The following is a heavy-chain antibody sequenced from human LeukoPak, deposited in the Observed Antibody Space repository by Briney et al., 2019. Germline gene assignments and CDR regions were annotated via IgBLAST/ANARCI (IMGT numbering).Heavy chain of an antibody. CDR2: ISGSGGST. CDR3: AKHSAQRSVDIVATMGV. CDR1: GCTFSSYA. D-gene: IGHD5-12*01. Sequence: GGSLRLSCAASGCTFSSYAMSWVRQAPGKGLEWVSAISGSGGSTYYADSVKGRFTISRDNSKNTLYLQMNSLRAEDTAVYYCAKHSAQRSVDIVATMGVWGQGTLVTVSS. J-gene: IGHJ4*02. V-gene: IGHV3-23*01.